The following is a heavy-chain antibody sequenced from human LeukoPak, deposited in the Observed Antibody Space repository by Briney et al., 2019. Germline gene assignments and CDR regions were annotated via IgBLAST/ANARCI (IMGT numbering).Heavy chain of an antibody. Sequence: RTSETLSLTCTVSGGSISSGGYYWSWLRQHPGKGLEWIGYIYYSGSTYYNPSLKSRVTISADTSKNQFSLKLSSVTAADTAVYYCARDRPTSGYSYGFDYWGQGTLVTVSS. CDR1: GGSISSGGYY. D-gene: IGHD5-18*01. CDR3: ARDRPTSGYSYGFDY. CDR2: IYYSGST. V-gene: IGHV4-31*03. J-gene: IGHJ4*02.